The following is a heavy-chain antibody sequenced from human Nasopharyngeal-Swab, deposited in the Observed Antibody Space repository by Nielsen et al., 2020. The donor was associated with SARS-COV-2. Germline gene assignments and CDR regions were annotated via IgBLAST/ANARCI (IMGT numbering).Heavy chain of an antibody. D-gene: IGHD3-10*01. CDR3: AREFYYRFDY. CDR2: MYHDGRT. J-gene: IGHJ4*02. Sequence: WIRQPPGKGLEWVSVMYHDGRTYYTDPVKGRFTISRDNSKNTVYLQMNSLRAEDTAVYYCAREFYYRFDYWGQGTLVTVSS. V-gene: IGHV3-66*01.